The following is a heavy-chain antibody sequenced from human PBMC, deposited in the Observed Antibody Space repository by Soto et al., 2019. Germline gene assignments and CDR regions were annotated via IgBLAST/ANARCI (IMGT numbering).Heavy chain of an antibody. J-gene: IGHJ4*02. CDR2: IWYDGSNK. V-gene: IGHV3-33*01. CDR1: GFTFRSYG. Sequence: QVQLVESGGDVVQPGRSLRLSCAASGFTFRSYGMHWVRQAPGKGLEWVAVIWYDGSNKYYADSVKGRFTISRDNSKNTLDMQMNSLRAEDTAVYYCARDFDYWGQGTLFTVSS. CDR3: ARDFDY.